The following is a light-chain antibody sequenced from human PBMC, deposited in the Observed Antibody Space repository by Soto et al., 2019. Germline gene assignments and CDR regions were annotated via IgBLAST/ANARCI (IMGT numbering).Light chain of an antibody. J-gene: IGLJ1*01. CDR2: DSS. CDR1: SSDIGNNY. CDR3: GTWDSGPSTYV. Sequence: QSVLTQPPSVSAAPGQKVTISCSGSSSDIGNNYVSWYQHLPGTAPKLLIYDSSKRPSGIPDRFSGSKSGTSATLGITGLQTGDEADYYCGTWDSGPSTYVFGTGTKVTVL. V-gene: IGLV1-51*01.